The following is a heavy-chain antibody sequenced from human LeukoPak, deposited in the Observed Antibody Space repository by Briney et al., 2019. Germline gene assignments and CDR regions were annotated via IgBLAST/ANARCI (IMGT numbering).Heavy chain of an antibody. J-gene: IGHJ3*02. Sequence: SETLSLTCAVYGVSFSGYYWSWIRQPPGKGLEWIGEINHSGSTNYNPSLKSRVTISVDTSKDQFSLKLSSVTAADTAVYYCARLPFTYYYGSGTNQDAFDIWGQGTMVTVSS. CDR2: INHSGST. CDR3: ARLPFTYYYGSGTNQDAFDI. V-gene: IGHV4-34*01. D-gene: IGHD3-10*01. CDR1: GVSFSGYY.